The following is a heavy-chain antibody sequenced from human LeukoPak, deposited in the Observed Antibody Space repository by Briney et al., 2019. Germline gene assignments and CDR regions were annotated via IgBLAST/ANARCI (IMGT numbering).Heavy chain of an antibody. J-gene: IGHJ4*02. V-gene: IGHV3-23*01. CDR3: AKDQVWYYYDSSGLQNPYFDY. CDR2: ISGSGGST. D-gene: IGHD3-22*01. CDR1: GFTFSSYA. Sequence: GGSLRLSCAASGFTFSSYAMSWVRQAPGKGLEWVSAISGSGGSTYYADSVKGRFTISRDNSKNTLYLQMNSLRAEDTAVYYCAKDQVWYYYDSSGLQNPYFDYWGQGTLVTVSS.